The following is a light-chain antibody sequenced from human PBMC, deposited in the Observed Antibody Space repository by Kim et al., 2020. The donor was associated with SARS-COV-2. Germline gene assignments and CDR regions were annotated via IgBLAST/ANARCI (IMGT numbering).Light chain of an antibody. J-gene: IGKJ1*01. CDR3: QQYNSYWT. V-gene: IGKV1-5*03. CDR1: QSISSW. Sequence: SASVGDRVTITCRASQSISSWLAWYQQKPGKAPKLLIYKASSLESGVPSRCSGSGSGTEFTLTISSLQPDDFATYYCQQYNSYWTFGQGTKGDIK. CDR2: KAS.